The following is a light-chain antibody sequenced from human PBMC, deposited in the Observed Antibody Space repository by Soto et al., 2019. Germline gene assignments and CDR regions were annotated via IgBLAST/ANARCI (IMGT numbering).Light chain of an antibody. V-gene: IGKV3-20*01. CDR2: AAS. CDR1: QSVRSSY. J-gene: IGKJ1*01. CDR3: QQYGSSPRT. Sequence: EIVLTQSPDTLSLSPGESATLSCRASQSVRSSYLAWYQQTPGQTPRLLIYAASSRATGIPDRVSGSGSGTAVSLTISRLEAEDFEVYYCQQYGSSPRTFGQGTKVDIK.